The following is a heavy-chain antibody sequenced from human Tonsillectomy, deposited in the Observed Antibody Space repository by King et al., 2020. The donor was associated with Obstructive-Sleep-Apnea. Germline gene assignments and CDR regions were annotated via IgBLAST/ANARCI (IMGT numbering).Heavy chain of an antibody. Sequence: QLVQSGAEVKKPGASGKGSGKASGYTFTGYYMHWGRQAPGQGLEWVGWINPNRCGANYAQKFQGGVTMTRATSISTAYMELSSLRSDDTAVYYCARLFCAGDCYYDYWGQGTLVTVSS. CDR3: ARLFCAGDCYYDY. CDR2: INPNRCGA. V-gene: IGHV1-2*02. D-gene: IGHD2-21*02. J-gene: IGHJ4*02. CDR1: GYTFTGYY.